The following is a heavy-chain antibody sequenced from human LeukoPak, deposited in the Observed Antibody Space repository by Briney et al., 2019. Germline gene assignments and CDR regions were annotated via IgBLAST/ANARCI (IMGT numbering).Heavy chain of an antibody. D-gene: IGHD1-26*01. J-gene: IGHJ4*02. CDR2: ISGSGGST. Sequence: GGSLRLSCAASGFTFSNYAMSWVRQAPGKGLEWVSAISGSGGSTYYADSVKGRFTISRDNSKNTLYLQMDSLRADDTAVYYCAKPGIVGATPRRFFDYWGQGTLVTVSS. CDR3: AKPGIVGATPRRFFDY. CDR1: GFTFSNYA. V-gene: IGHV3-23*01.